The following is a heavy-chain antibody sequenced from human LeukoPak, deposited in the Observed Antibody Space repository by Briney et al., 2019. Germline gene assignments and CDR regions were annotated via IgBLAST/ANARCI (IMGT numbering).Heavy chain of an antibody. V-gene: IGHV4-59*02. CDR3: ARGVDY. J-gene: IGHJ4*02. Sequence: SSETLSLTCVVSGGSVSGYYWGWIRQPPGRGLEWIGYVYYSGSTNYNPSFKSRITISVDTSRNQFSLQLSSVTAADTAVYYCARGVDYWGQGTLVTVSS. CDR1: GGSVSGYY. CDR2: VYYSGST.